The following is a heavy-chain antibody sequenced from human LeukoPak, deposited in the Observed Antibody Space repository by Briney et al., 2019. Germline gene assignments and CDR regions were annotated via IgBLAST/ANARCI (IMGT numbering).Heavy chain of an antibody. CDR1: GVSINTYY. CDR3: ATEVWSGHH. V-gene: IGHV4-59*01. J-gene: IGHJ5*02. Sequence: SETLSLTCTVSGVSINTYYWAWIRQPPGKGLEWIGHISFSGSTSYNPSLKSLLTMSVDPSKNQFSLKLTSVTAADTAVYYCATEVWSGHHWGQGTLVTVSS. D-gene: IGHD2-21*01. CDR2: ISFSGST.